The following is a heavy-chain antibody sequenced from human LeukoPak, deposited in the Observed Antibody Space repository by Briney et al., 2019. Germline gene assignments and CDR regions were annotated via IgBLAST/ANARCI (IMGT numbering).Heavy chain of an antibody. J-gene: IGHJ5*02. CDR1: GYTFTSYD. D-gene: IGHD2-15*01. Sequence: ASVKVSCKASGYTFTSYDINWVRQATGQGLEWMGWMNTNSGNTGYAQKFQGRVTMTRNTSISTAYMELSSLRSEDTAVYYCARVVVVVTGGWFDPWGQGTLVTVSS. CDR3: ARVVVVVTGGWFDP. CDR2: MNTNSGNT. V-gene: IGHV1-8*01.